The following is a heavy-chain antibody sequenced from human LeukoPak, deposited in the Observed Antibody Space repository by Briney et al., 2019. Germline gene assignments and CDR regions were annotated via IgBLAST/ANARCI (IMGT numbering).Heavy chain of an antibody. D-gene: IGHD3-22*01. CDR2: IYRGGRT. V-gene: IGHV3-66*01. CDR1: GFTVSSNY. J-gene: IGHJ4*02. Sequence: GGSLRLSCAASGFTVSSNYMHWVRQAPGKGLEWVSVIYRGGRTYYAESVKGRFTISRDNSKNTLYLQMNSLRAEDTAMYYCAKDSRHYYDSSGYFDYWGQGTLVTVSS. CDR3: AKDSRHYYDSSGYFDY.